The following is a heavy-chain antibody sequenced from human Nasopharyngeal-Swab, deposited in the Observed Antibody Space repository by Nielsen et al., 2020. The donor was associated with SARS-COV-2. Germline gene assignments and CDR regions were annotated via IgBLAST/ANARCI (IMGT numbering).Heavy chain of an antibody. Sequence: ASVKVSCKASGYIFTSYDTSWVRQARGQGLEWMGWIGAYNGNTNYAQKFQDRVTMTTDTSTSTVYMELRSLRSDDTAVYYCASHGVAEDYWGQGTLVTVSS. J-gene: IGHJ4*02. D-gene: IGHD3-3*01. V-gene: IGHV1-18*01. CDR1: GYIFTSYD. CDR2: IGAYNGNT. CDR3: ASHGVAEDY.